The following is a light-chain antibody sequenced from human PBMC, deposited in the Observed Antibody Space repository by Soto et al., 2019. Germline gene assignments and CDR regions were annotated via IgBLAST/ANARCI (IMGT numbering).Light chain of an antibody. CDR2: DVS. J-gene: IGLJ1*01. V-gene: IGLV2-14*03. CDR1: SSDVGGYNY. Sequence: QSALTQPASVSASPGQSITISCTGTSSDVGGYNYVSWYQHQPGKAPKLMIYDVSHRPSGVSNRFAGSKSGNTASLTISGLHPEDEADYYCSSYTKSSTLYVFGTGTKVTVL. CDR3: SSYTKSSTLYV.